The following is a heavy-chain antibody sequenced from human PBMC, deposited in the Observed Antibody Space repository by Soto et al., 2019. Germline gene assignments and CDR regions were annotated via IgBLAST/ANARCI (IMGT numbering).Heavy chain of an antibody. J-gene: IGHJ3*02. CDR3: SNIGNFFGSGKHALDN. V-gene: IGHV2-5*02. D-gene: IGHD3-10*01. CDR1: GFSLSTSGVA. Sequence: QITLKESGPTLVKPTQTLTLTCTFSGFSLSTSGVAVGWIRQPPGKALEWLALIFWDDDTRYRPSLKSRLTLPQDPSQDQVGLKMTNRDPIDTGPHYCSNIGNFFGSGKHALDNWGQGTMVTVSS. CDR2: IFWDDDT.